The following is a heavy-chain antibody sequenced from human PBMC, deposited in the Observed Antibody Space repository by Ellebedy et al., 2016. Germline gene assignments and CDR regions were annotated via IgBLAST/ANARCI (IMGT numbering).Heavy chain of an antibody. Sequence: GESLKISXAASGFTFTNYWMTWVRQAPGKGLEWVAHIKQDGTEKYYVDSVKGRFTISRDNAKNSLYLQMNSLRAEDTAAYYCARGPNEWELPSDYWGQGTLVTVSS. V-gene: IGHV3-7*01. D-gene: IGHD1-26*01. CDR3: ARGPNEWELPSDY. J-gene: IGHJ4*02. CDR2: IKQDGTEK. CDR1: GFTFTNYW.